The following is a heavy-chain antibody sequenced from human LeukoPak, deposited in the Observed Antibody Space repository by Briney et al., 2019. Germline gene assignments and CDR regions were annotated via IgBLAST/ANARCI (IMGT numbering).Heavy chain of an antibody. CDR2: IKQDGSEK. Sequence: GGSLRLSCAASGFTFSSYWMSWVRQAPGKGLEWVANIKQDGSEKYYVDSVKGRFTISRDNAKNSLYLQMNSLRAEDTAVYYCARGARPIYYDSSGWPGAFDIWGQGTMVTVSS. V-gene: IGHV3-7*01. J-gene: IGHJ3*02. CDR1: GFTFSSYW. CDR3: ARGARPIYYDSSGWPGAFDI. D-gene: IGHD3-22*01.